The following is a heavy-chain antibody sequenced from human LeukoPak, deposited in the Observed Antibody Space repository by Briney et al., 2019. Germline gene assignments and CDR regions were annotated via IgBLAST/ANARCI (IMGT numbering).Heavy chain of an antibody. CDR2: INPNSGGT. Sequence: GASVKVSCKASGYTFTGYYMHWVRQAPGQGLEWMGWINPNSGGTNYAQKFQGRVTMTRDTSISTAYMELSRLRSDDTAVYYCARDRGYDYDSSGTTELDYWGQGTLVTVSS. V-gene: IGHV1-2*02. D-gene: IGHD3-22*01. J-gene: IGHJ4*02. CDR3: ARDRGYDYDSSGTTELDY. CDR1: GYTFTGYY.